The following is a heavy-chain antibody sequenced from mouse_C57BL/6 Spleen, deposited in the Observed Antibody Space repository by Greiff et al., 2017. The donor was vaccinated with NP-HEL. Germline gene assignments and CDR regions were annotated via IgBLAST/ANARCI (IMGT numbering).Heavy chain of an antibody. CDR2: IYPGSGNT. CDR1: GYSFTSYY. J-gene: IGHJ4*01. V-gene: IGHV1-66*01. Sequence: QVQLQQSGPELVKPGASVKISCKASGYSFTSYYIHWVKQRPGQGLEWIGWIYPGSGNTTYNEKFKGKATLTADTSSSTAYMQLSSLTSEDAAVYYCARDSNYLGDYWGQGTSVTVSS. CDR3: ARDSNYLGDY. D-gene: IGHD2-5*01.